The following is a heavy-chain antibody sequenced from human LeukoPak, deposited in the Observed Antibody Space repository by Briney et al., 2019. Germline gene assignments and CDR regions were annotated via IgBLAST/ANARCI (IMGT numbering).Heavy chain of an antibody. V-gene: IGHV3-66*01. J-gene: IGHJ4*02. CDR2: IYSGGGT. CDR3: ARDLGSGFLQFDY. D-gene: IGHD6-19*01. Sequence: GGALRLSCAASGFTVSSNYMSWVRQAPGKGLEWVSVIYSGGGTYYADSVKGRFTISRDNSKNTLYLQINSLRAEDTAVYYCARDLGSGFLQFDYWGPGTLVTVSS. CDR1: GFTVSSNY.